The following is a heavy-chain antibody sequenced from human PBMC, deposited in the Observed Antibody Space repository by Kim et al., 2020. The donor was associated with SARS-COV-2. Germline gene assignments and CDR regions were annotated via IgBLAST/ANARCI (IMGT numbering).Heavy chain of an antibody. J-gene: IGHJ6*02. D-gene: IGHD1-1*01. CDR3: ARGTVHSGMDV. V-gene: IGHV3-74*01. CDR1: GFTLSGHW. Sequence: GGSLRLSCAASGFTLSGHWINWVRQAPGKGLLWVSRMSSDGSTTHYADSVKGRFVVSRDNAKNTLYLQMNSLRAEDTAVYYCARGTVHSGMDVWGQGTTVTVSS. CDR2: MSSDGSTT.